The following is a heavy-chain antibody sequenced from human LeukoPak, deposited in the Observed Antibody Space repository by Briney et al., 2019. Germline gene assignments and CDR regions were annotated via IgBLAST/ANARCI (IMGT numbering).Heavy chain of an antibody. D-gene: IGHD6-13*01. CDR2: IYTTGST. V-gene: IGHV4-4*07. CDR3: ARGGQELASFDY. CDR1: GGSISNYY. Sequence: SETLSLTCTVSGGSISNYYWSWIRQPAGKGLEWIGRIYTTGSTNYNPSLKSRVTMSVDTCKSHFSLKLNSVTAADTAVYYCARGGQELASFDYWGQGTLVTVSS. J-gene: IGHJ4*02.